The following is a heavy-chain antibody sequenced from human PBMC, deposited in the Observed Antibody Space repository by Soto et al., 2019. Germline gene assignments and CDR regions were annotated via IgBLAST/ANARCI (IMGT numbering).Heavy chain of an antibody. CDR1: GGTFSSYA. CDR3: ARGVAAAGYYYYGMEV. Sequence: SVKVSCKASGGTFSSYAISWVRQAPGQGLEWMGGIIPIFGTANYAQEFQGRVTITADESTSTAYMELSSLRSEDTAVYYCARGVAAAGYYYYGMEVWGQGNTVTVSS. CDR2: IIPIFGTA. V-gene: IGHV1-69*13. J-gene: IGHJ6*02. D-gene: IGHD6-13*01.